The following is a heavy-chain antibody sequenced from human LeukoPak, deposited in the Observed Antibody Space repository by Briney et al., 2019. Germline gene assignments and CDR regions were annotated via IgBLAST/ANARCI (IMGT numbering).Heavy chain of an antibody. Sequence: ASVKVSCKASGYTFTSYGISWVRQAPGQGLEWMGGIIPIFGTANYAQKFQGRVTITADESTSTAYMELSSLRSEDTAVYYCARDDYGMDVWGQGTTVTVSS. J-gene: IGHJ6*02. CDR2: IIPIFGTA. V-gene: IGHV1-69*13. CDR1: GYTFTSYG. CDR3: ARDDYGMDV.